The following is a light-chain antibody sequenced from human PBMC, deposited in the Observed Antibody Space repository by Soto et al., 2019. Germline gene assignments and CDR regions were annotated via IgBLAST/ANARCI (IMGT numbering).Light chain of an antibody. J-gene: IGKJ4*01. CDR2: GAS. Sequence: EIVLTQSPGTLSLSPGERATLSCRASQSVSSNYLAWYQQKPGQAPRLLIYGASSRATGVPDRFSGSGSGTDFTLTISKLEPEDVALYYCQQYGSAPPLTFGGGTTVEIK. CDR3: QQYGSAPPLT. V-gene: IGKV3-20*01. CDR1: QSVSSNY.